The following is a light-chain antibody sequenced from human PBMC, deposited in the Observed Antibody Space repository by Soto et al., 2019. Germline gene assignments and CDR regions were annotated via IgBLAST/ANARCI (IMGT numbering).Light chain of an antibody. CDR1: QGIRND. Sequence: DIQMTQSPYSLSASVGDRVIITCRASQGIRNDLGWYQQKPGKAPKLLIYDASRLQSGVPSRFIGSGSGTEFTLTICSLQAEDSATYDFLQHNSHPRTFGQGTKVEIK. CDR3: LQHNSHPRT. J-gene: IGKJ1*01. V-gene: IGKV1-17*01. CDR2: DAS.